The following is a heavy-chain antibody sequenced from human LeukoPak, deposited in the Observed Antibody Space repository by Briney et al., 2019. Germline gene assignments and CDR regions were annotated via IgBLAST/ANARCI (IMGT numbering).Heavy chain of an antibody. J-gene: IGHJ5*02. CDR1: GGSISSYY. V-gene: IGHV4-59*08. Sequence: SETLSLTCTVSGGSISSYYWSWIRQPPGKGLEWIGYIYYSGSTNYNPSLKSRVTISVDTSKNQFSLKLSTVTAADTAVYYCARNGDFSTWFDPWGQGTLVTVSS. CDR2: IYYSGST. CDR3: ARNGDFSTWFDP. D-gene: IGHD3-10*01.